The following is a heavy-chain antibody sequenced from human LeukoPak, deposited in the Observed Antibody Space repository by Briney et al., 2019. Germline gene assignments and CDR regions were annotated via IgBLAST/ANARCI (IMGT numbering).Heavy chain of an antibody. CDR3: ARARHNTPLGYCSSTSCKRTYYYYGMDV. Sequence: SETLSLTCAVYGGSFSGYYWSWIRQPPGKGLEWIGAINHSGSTSYNPSLKSRVTISVDTSKNQFSLKLSSVTAADTAVYYCARARHNTPLGYCSSTSCKRTYYYYGMDVWGQGTTVTVSS. J-gene: IGHJ6*02. V-gene: IGHV4-34*01. CDR2: INHSGST. D-gene: IGHD2-2*01. CDR1: GGSFSGYY.